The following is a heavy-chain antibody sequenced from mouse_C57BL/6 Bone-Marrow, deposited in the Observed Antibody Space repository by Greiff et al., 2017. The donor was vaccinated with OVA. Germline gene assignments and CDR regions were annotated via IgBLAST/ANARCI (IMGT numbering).Heavy chain of an antibody. Sequence: DVKLVESGGGLVKPGGSLKLSCAASGFTFSDYGMHWVRQAPEKGLEWVAYISSGSSTIYYADTVKGRFTISRDNAKNTLFLQMTSLRSEDTAMCYCAYYGSSPGWFAYWGQGTLVTVSA. CDR3: AYYGSSPGWFAY. V-gene: IGHV5-17*01. J-gene: IGHJ3*01. CDR1: GFTFSDYG. D-gene: IGHD1-1*01. CDR2: ISSGSSTI.